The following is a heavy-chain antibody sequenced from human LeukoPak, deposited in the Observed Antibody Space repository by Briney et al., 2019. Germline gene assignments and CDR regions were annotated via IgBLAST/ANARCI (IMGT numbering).Heavy chain of an antibody. J-gene: IGHJ6*03. CDR3: ARQSAIFALHYYYMDV. V-gene: IGHV4-59*08. CDR2: IYYSGST. D-gene: IGHD3-3*01. CDR1: GGPISSYS. Sequence: SETLSLTCTVSGGPISSYSWSWIRQSPGKGLEWIGYIYYSGSTYYNPSLKSRVTISVDTSKNQFSLKLSSVTAADTAVYYCARQSAIFALHYYYMDVWGKGTTVTVSS.